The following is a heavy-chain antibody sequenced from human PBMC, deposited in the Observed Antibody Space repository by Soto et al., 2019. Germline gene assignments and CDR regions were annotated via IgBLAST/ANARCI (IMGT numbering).Heavy chain of an antibody. Sequence: SETLSLTCAVYGGSFSGYYWSWIRQPPGKGLEWIGEINHSGSTNYNPSLKSRVTISVDTSKNQFSLKLSSVTAADTAVYYCARVGGEPQWLVAFDYWGQGTLVTVSS. CDR3: ARVGGEPQWLVAFDY. V-gene: IGHV4-34*01. CDR1: GGSFSGYY. D-gene: IGHD6-19*01. J-gene: IGHJ4*02. CDR2: INHSGST.